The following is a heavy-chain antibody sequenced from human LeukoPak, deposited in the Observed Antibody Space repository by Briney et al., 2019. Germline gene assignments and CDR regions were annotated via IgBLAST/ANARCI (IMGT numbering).Heavy chain of an antibody. CDR1: GYTFTTYW. Sequence: HGESLKISCQGSGYTFTTYWIGWVRQMPGKGLEWMGSIFGGDSDTRYSPSFPGHGTISVDVSINTAYLPWTSLKASATAISYCAKRRGDGLALDYWGQGTLVTVSS. CDR3: AKRRGDGLALDY. D-gene: IGHD3-10*01. J-gene: IGHJ4*02. V-gene: IGHV5-51*01. CDR2: IFGGDSDT.